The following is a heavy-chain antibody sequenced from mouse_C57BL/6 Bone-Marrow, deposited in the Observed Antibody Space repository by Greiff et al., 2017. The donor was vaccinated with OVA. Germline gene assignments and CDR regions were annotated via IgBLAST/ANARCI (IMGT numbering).Heavy chain of an antibody. V-gene: IGHV1-82*01. CDR3: ATTVAPYY. J-gene: IGHJ2*01. Sequence: VKLQESGPELVKPGASVKISCKASGYAFSSSWMNWVKQRPGKGLEWIGRIYPGDGDTNYNGKFKGKATLTADKSSSTAYMQLSSLTSEDSAVYYCATTVAPYYWGQGTTLTVSS. CDR1: GYAFSSSW. D-gene: IGHD1-1*01. CDR2: IYPGDGDT.